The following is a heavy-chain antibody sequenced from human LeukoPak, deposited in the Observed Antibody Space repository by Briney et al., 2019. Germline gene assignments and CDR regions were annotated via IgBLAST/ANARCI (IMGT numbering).Heavy chain of an antibody. Sequence: PSQTLSLTCTVSGGSISSGSYYWSWIWQPAGKGLAWIGRIYTSGSTNYNPSLKSRVTMSVDTSKNQFSLKLSSVTAADTAVYYCARAPYLPPGNWFDPWGQGTLVTVSS. CDR3: ARAPYLPPGNWFDP. J-gene: IGHJ5*02. V-gene: IGHV4-61*02. CDR1: GGSISSGSYY. D-gene: IGHD2-2*01. CDR2: IYTSGST.